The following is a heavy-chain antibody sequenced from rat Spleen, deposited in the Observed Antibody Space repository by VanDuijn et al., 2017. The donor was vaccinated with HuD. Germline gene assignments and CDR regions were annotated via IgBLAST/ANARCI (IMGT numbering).Heavy chain of an antibody. CDR2: ITNLGGSI. CDR3: ARRYDFDY. J-gene: IGHJ2*01. Sequence: EVQLVESGGGLVQPGRSLKLSCAASGFTFSNYDMAWVRQAPTKGLEWVASITNLGGSIFYQDSVKGRFTISRDNAKSTLYLQMDSLRSEDTATYYCARRYDFDYWGQGVMVTVSS. D-gene: IGHD2-1*01. CDR1: GFTFSNYD. V-gene: IGHV5-25*01.